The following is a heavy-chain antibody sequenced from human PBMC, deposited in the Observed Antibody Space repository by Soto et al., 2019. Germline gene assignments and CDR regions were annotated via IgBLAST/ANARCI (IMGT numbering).Heavy chain of an antibody. J-gene: IGHJ4*02. CDR3: ARGITMVRGVIFSPYFDY. CDR1: GGSISSGGYY. Sequence: PSETLSLTCTVSGGSISSGGYYWSWIRQHPGKGLEWIGYIYYGGTAYYDPSLKSRVTISVGTSKNQFSLKLSSVTAADTAVYYCARGITMVRGVIFSPYFDYWGQGTLVTVSS. CDR2: IYYGGTA. V-gene: IGHV4-31*03. D-gene: IGHD3-10*01.